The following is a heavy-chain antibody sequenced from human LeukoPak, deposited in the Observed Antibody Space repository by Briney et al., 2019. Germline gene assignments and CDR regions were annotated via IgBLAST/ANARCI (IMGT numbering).Heavy chain of an antibody. Sequence: ASVKVSCKASGGTFSSYAISWVRQAPGQGLEWMGGIIPIFGTANYAQKFQGRVTITADESTSTAYMELSSLRSEDTAVYYCARRCSSTSCYGERYNWFDPWGQRTLVTVSS. CDR2: IIPIFGTA. CDR1: GGTFSSYA. J-gene: IGHJ5*02. CDR3: ARRCSSTSCYGERYNWFDP. D-gene: IGHD2-2*01. V-gene: IGHV1-69*13.